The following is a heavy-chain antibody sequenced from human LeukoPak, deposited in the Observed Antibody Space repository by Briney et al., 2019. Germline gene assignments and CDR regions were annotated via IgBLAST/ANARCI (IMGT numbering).Heavy chain of an antibody. Sequence: SETLSLTCTVYGGSISSYYWSWIRQPPGKGLEWIGYIYYSGSTNYNPSLKSRVTISVDTSKNQFSLKLSSVTAADTAVYYCARDKDGAGNWFDPWGQGTLVTVSS. CDR1: GGSISSYY. CDR2: IYYSGST. J-gene: IGHJ5*02. CDR3: ARDKDGAGNWFDP. V-gene: IGHV4-59*01. D-gene: IGHD1-26*01.